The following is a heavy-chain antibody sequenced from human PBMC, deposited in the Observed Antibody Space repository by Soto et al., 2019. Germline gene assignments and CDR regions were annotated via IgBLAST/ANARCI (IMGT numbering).Heavy chain of an antibody. V-gene: IGHV4-4*07. CDR3: GRMYNSGFYRPEGDYFFYSMDV. D-gene: IGHD6-19*01. CDR1: GDSISDYY. Sequence: SETLSLTCTVSGDSISDYYWSWIRQPAGKGLEWIGRFYYSGNTKSNPSLKSRGTMSADTSKNKFSLSLRSVTAADSAIYYCGRMYNSGFYRPEGDYFFYSMDVWGQGPTVTAAS. J-gene: IGHJ6*02. CDR2: FYYSGNT.